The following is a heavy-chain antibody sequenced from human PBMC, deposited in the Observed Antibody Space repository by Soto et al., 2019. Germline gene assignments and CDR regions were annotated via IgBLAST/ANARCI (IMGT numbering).Heavy chain of an antibody. CDR2: ISGSDGKT. CDR3: VRWSYLDY. D-gene: IGHD3-3*01. J-gene: IGHJ4*02. Sequence: GGSLRLSCAASGFSFISYAMSWVRQAPGKGLEWVSTISGSDGKTFYADSVKGRFSISRDTSKNMLYLQMNNLRGDDTAVYYCVRWSYLDYWGQGTRVTVSS. CDR1: GFSFISYA. V-gene: IGHV3-23*01.